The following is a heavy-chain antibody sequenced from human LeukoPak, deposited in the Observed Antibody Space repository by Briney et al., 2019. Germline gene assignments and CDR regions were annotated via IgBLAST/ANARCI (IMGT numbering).Heavy chain of an antibody. CDR2: ISGSGDNT. Sequence: GASLRLSCAASGFTFSSYAMSWVRQAPGKGLEWVSTISGSGDNTYYADSVKGRFTIYRDNSKNTLYLQMNSLRADDTAVYYCAKGRSGVVVAALNYWGQGTLVTVSS. J-gene: IGHJ4*02. CDR1: GFTFSSYA. CDR3: AKGRSGVVVAALNY. D-gene: IGHD2-15*01. V-gene: IGHV3-23*01.